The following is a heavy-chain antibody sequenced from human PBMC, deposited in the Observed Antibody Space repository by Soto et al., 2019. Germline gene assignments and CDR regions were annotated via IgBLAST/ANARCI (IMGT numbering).Heavy chain of an antibody. CDR3: DTVRAPRWYFDY. CDR1: GGSISSGDYY. D-gene: IGHD2-15*01. Sequence: SETLSLTCTVSGGSISSGDYYWSWIRQPPGKGLEWIGYIYYSGSTYYNPSLKSRVTISVDTSKNQFSLKLSSVTAADTAVYYCDTVRAPRWYFDYWGQGTLVTVSS. CDR2: IYYSGST. J-gene: IGHJ4*02. V-gene: IGHV4-30-4*01.